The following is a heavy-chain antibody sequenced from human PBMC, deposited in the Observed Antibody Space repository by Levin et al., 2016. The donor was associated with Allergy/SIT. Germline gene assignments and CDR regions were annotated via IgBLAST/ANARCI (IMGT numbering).Heavy chain of an antibody. V-gene: IGHV3-21*01. CDR3: ARVRSGWDAFDI. D-gene: IGHD3-10*01. CDR2: ITSSSSTI. Sequence: GESLKISCVASGYTFSSYWMNWVRQAPGKGLEWVSSITSSSSTIYYADSLKGRFTISRDNAKNSLYLQMNSLRAEDTAVYYCARVRSGWDAFDIWGQGTMVTVSS. CDR1: GYTFSSYW. J-gene: IGHJ3*02.